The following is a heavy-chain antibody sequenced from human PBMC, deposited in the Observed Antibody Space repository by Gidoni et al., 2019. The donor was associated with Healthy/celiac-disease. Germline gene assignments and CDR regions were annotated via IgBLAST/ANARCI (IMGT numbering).Heavy chain of an antibody. CDR1: GYTFTSYA. CDR3: ARGEWFDPYFDY. Sequence: QVQLVQSGAEVKKPGASVKVSCTASGYTFTSYAMHWVRQAPGQRLEWMGWINAGNGNTKYSQKFQGRVTITRDTSASTAYMELSSLRSEDTAVYYCARGEWFDPYFDYWGQGTLVTVSS. CDR2: INAGNGNT. J-gene: IGHJ4*02. D-gene: IGHD3-3*01. V-gene: IGHV1-3*01.